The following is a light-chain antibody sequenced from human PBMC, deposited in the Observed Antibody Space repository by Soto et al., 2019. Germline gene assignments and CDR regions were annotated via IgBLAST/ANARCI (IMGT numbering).Light chain of an antibody. J-gene: IGLJ1*01. CDR2: GNN. CDR3: QSYDSSLSAYV. Sequence: QSVLTQPPSVSGAPGQRVTVACSGSTSNIGSNYDVHWYRQLPGTAPKVLIYGNNNRPSGVPNRFSASKSGTSASLAITGLQAEDEADYYCQSYDSSLSAYVFGTGTKVTVL. V-gene: IGLV1-40*01. CDR1: TSNIGSNYD.